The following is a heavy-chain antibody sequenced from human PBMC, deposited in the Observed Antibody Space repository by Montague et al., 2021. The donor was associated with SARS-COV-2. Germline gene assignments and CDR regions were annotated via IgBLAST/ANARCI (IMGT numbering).Heavy chain of an antibody. CDR2: VYFSGTA. CDR1: AGSINNHY. CDR3: ARRPSSGWSFDY. V-gene: IGHV4-59*08. D-gene: IGHD6-19*01. Sequence: SETLSLTCTVSAGSINNHYWSWIRQTPGKELEWIAFVYFSGTAPYNPSLKSRVTISVDTSRNQFSLQLTSVTAADTAVYYCARRPSSGWSFDYLGQGTQVSVTS. J-gene: IGHJ4*02.